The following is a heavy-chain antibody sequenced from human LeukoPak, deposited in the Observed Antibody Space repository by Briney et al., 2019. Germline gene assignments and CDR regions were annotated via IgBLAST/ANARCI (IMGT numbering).Heavy chain of an antibody. Sequence: SGGSLRLSCAASGFTFSSYAMHWVRQAPGKGLEWVAVISYDGSNKYYADSVKGRFTISRDNSKNTLYLQMNSLRAEDTAVYYCARDFGYGVPAADYYYYMDVWGKGTTVTVSS. CDR1: GFTFSSYA. V-gene: IGHV3-30-3*01. D-gene: IGHD2-2*01. CDR2: ISYDGSNK. CDR3: ARDFGYGVPAADYYYYMDV. J-gene: IGHJ6*03.